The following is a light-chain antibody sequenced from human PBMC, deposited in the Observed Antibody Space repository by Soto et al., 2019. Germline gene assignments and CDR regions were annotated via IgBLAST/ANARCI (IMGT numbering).Light chain of an antibody. Sequence: EIVLTQSPATLSSSPGETATLSCRASQYVGSRLAWYQHKPGQAPRLLIYYMSKRATGIPARFSGSGSGTDFTLTISSLAHDDFSIYYCHQRQSWPRTFGQGTKVEIK. V-gene: IGKV3-11*01. CDR1: QYVGSR. CDR2: YMS. J-gene: IGKJ1*01. CDR3: HQRQSWPRT.